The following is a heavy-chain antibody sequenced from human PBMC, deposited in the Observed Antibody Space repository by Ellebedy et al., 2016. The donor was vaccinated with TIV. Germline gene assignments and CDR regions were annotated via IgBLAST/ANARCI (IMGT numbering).Heavy chain of an antibody. D-gene: IGHD3-9*01. Sequence: ASVKVSXXASGYTFTSYEINWVRQATGEGVEWMGWMTRNRGNTGHAQKFQGRVTMTRNISINTANLELNSLTSEDTAVYYCARGGYDSLTGPSGALDSWGQGTLVTVSS. J-gene: IGHJ4*02. CDR1: GYTFTSYE. CDR3: ARGGYDSLTGPSGALDS. V-gene: IGHV1-8*01. CDR2: MTRNRGNT.